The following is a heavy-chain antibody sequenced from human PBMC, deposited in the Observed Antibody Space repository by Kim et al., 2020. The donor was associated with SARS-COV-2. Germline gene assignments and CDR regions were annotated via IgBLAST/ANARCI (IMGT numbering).Heavy chain of an antibody. CDR2: INSDGSST. CDR1: GFIFSNYW. Sequence: GGSLRLSCAASGFIFSNYWMHWVRQAPGKGLVWVSRINSDGSSTNYADSVKGRFTISRDNAKNTLFLQMNSLRVEDTAVYYCARTGVGSSPFDSWGQGTLVTASS. J-gene: IGHJ4*02. CDR3: ARTGVGSSPFDS. V-gene: IGHV3-74*01. D-gene: IGHD1-26*01.